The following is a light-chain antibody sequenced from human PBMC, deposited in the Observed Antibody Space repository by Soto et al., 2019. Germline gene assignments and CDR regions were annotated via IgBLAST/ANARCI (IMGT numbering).Light chain of an antibody. V-gene: IGLV2-14*01. CDR1: SSDVGGYTS. Sequence: QSALTQPPSLSGSPGQSITISCTGTSSDVGGYTSVSWYQQHPGKAPKLVIYEVSDRPSGVSNRFSGSKSGNTASLTISGLQAEDEADYYCSSYTSSSTPYVFGTGTKLTVL. CDR3: SSYTSSSTPYV. J-gene: IGLJ1*01. CDR2: EVS.